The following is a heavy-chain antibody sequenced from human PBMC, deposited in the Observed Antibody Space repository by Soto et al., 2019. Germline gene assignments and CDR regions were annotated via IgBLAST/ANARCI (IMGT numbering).Heavy chain of an antibody. D-gene: IGHD6-13*01. CDR1: GGTFSSYA. J-gene: IGHJ4*02. CDR3: ARVGIAAADSISGDY. Sequence: QVQLVQSGAEVKKPGSSVKVSCKASGGTFSSYAISWVRQAPGQGLEWMGGIIPIFGTANYAQKFQGRVKITADESRSTAYMELSSLRSEDTAVYYCARVGIAAADSISGDYWGQGTLVTVSS. CDR2: IIPIFGTA. V-gene: IGHV1-69*01.